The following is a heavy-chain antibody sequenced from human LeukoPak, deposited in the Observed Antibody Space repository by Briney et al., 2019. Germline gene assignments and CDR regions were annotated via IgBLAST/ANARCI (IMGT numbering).Heavy chain of an antibody. V-gene: IGHV4-59*08. CDR1: GGAISNYY. Sequence: SETLSLTCTVSGGAISNYYWSWIRQPPGKGLEWIAYIFYSGSTNYNPSLKSRVTISVDTSKNQFSLKLSSVTAADTAVYYCARGVRSYYDSSGYYPRPPDAFDIWGQGTMVTVSS. CDR2: IFYSGST. J-gene: IGHJ3*02. D-gene: IGHD3-22*01. CDR3: ARGVRSYYDSSGYYPRPPDAFDI.